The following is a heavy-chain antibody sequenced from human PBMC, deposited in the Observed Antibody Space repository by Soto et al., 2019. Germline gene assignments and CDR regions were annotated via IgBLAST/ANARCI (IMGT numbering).Heavy chain of an antibody. Sequence: QVQLVQSGAEVKKPGASVKVSCKASGYTFTSYGISWVRQAPGQGLEWMGWISAYNGNTNYAQKLQGRVTMTTDTSTSTAYMELRSLRSDETAVYYCARDTLITMVRGVRGNQVFDYWGQGTLVTVSS. V-gene: IGHV1-18*01. CDR3: ARDTLITMVRGVRGNQVFDY. CDR1: GYTFTSYG. CDR2: ISAYNGNT. J-gene: IGHJ4*02. D-gene: IGHD3-10*01.